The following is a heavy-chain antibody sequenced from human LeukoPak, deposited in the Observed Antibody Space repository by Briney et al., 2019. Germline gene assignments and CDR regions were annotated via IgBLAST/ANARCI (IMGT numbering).Heavy chain of an antibody. CDR3: AKVGAARHDFDY. CDR2: INSDGSST. CDR1: GFTFSSYW. D-gene: IGHD6-6*01. V-gene: IGHV3-74*01. J-gene: IGHJ4*02. Sequence: GGSLRLSCAASGFTFSSYWMHWVRHAPGKGLVWVSRINSDGSSTSYADSVKGRFTISRDNSKNTLYLQMNSLRAEDTAVYYCAKVGAARHDFDYWGQGTLVTVSS.